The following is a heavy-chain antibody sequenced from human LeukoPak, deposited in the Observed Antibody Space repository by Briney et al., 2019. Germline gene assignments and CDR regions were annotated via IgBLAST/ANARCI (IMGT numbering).Heavy chain of an antibody. V-gene: IGHV3-23*01. D-gene: IGHD6-13*01. CDR1: GFIFSSYS. CDR2: ITGSGGNT. CDR3: AKAASSSWPSYYYGMDV. Sequence: GRSLRLSCAASGFIFSSYSMSWVRQAPGMGLEWVSVITGSGGNTYYADSVKGRFTISKDNSKNTVYLQMSSLRVDGTAVYYCAKAASSSWPSYYYGMDVWGQGTTATVSS. J-gene: IGHJ6*02.